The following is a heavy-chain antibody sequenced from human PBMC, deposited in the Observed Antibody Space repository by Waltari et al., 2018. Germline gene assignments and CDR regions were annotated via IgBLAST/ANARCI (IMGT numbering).Heavy chain of an antibody. CDR3: ARDRFPFGDLALGAFNI. V-gene: IGHV4-59*11. CDR1: GGPLTHHF. Sequence: QVQLQESGPGLVKPSETLSLTCTVSGGPLTHHFWSWIRQPPGKGLEWIGFMHYSGSSNYNPSLKGRVTISLNTSKNQFSLRLSSVSAADTAMYFCARDRFPFGDLALGAFNIWGQGTMVTVSS. CDR2: MHYSGSS. D-gene: IGHD3-3*01. J-gene: IGHJ3*02.